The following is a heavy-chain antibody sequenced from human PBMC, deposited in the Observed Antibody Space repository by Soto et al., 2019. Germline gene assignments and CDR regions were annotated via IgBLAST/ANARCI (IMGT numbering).Heavy chain of an antibody. V-gene: IGHV4-38-2*01. CDR2: IYHAGSV. Sequence: PSETLSLTCAVSGYSIASGYYWAWMGQSPGKGLEWIGSIYHAGSVYYNPSLNSRVAVSLDTFKNHFFLKLTSVTPADTAVYYCARTVDYYGMDAWGQGTTVTVSS. CDR3: ARTVDYYGMDA. CDR1: GYSIASGYY. J-gene: IGHJ6*02.